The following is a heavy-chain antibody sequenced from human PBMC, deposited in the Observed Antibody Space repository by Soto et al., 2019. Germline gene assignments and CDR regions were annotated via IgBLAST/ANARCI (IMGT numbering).Heavy chain of an antibody. CDR1: GVTFSSYA. CDR2: IIPIFGTA. D-gene: IGHD2-15*01. V-gene: IGHV1-69*13. CDR3: ARGPRYCSGGSCYQAYFDY. Sequence: VASVKVSCKASGVTFSSYAISWVRQAPGQGLEWMGGIIPIFGTANYAQKFQGRVTITADESTSTAYMELSSLGSEDTAVYYCARGPRYCSGGSCYQAYFDYWGQGTLVTVSS. J-gene: IGHJ4*02.